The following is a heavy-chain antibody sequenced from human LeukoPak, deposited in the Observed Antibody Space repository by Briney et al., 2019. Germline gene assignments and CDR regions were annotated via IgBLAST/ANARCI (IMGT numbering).Heavy chain of an antibody. D-gene: IGHD3-10*01. V-gene: IGHV4-59*01. CDR1: GGSISSYY. CDR2: IYYSGST. CDR3: ARDRPPWVRGVIDDP. Sequence: SETLSLTCTVSGGSISSYYWSWIRQPPGKGLEWIGYIYYSGSTNYNPSLKSRVTISVDTSKNQFSLKLSSVTAADTAVYYCARDRPPWVRGVIDDPWGQGTLVTVSS. J-gene: IGHJ5*02.